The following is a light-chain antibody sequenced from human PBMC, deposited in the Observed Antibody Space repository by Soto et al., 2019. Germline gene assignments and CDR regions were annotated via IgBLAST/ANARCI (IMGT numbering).Light chain of an antibody. CDR3: QQRSNWPRT. CDR2: DAS. CDR1: QSVSSY. Sequence: EIVLTQSPATLSLSPGERATLSCRASQSVSSYLAWYQQKPGQAPRLLIYDASTRATGIPARFSGSGSGTDFTIAISSLEPEDFAVYYCQQRSNWPRTFGQGTKLEIK. J-gene: IGKJ2*01. V-gene: IGKV3-11*01.